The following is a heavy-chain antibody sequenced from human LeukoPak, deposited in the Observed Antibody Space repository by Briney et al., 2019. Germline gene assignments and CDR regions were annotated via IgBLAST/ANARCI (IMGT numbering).Heavy chain of an antibody. Sequence: GGSLRLACAPSGFTVSSNYISWVRQAPGKGMEWVSVIYSGGSTYYADSVKGRFTISRDNSKNTLYLQMNSLRAEDTAVYYCARGPHRDGYNYWGQGTLVTVSS. CDR1: GFTVSSNY. D-gene: IGHD5-24*01. CDR3: ARGPHRDGYNY. J-gene: IGHJ4*02. CDR2: IYSGGST. V-gene: IGHV3-53*01.